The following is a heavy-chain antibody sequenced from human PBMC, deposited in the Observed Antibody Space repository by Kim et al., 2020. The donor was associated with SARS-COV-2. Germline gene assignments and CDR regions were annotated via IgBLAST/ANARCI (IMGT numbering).Heavy chain of an antibody. CDR3: ARDYYCDSSGYLKGPVY. V-gene: IGHV3-21*01. D-gene: IGHD3-22*01. J-gene: IGHJ4*02. CDR1: GFTFSSYS. CDR2: ISSSSSYI. Sequence: GGSLRLSCAASGFTFSSYSMNWVRQAPGKGLEWVSSISSSSSYIYYADSVKGRFTISGDNAKNSLYLQMNSLRAEDTAVYYCARDYYCDSSGYLKGPVYWGQGTLVTVSS.